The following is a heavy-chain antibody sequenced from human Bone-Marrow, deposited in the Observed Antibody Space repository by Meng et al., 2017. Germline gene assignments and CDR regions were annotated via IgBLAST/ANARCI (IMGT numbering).Heavy chain of an antibody. CDR1: GYTCTGYY. CDR3: ARTNWEDWYFDL. Sequence: VRLVHWGAAGKKPGAAVKVSWKAAGYTCTGYYMHWVRQAPGQGLEWMGGIIPIFGTANYAQKFQGRVTITADESTSTAYMELSSLRSEDTAVYYCARTNWEDWYFDLWGRGTLVTVSS. J-gene: IGHJ2*01. D-gene: IGHD1-1*01. CDR2: IIPIFGTA. V-gene: IGHV1-69*01.